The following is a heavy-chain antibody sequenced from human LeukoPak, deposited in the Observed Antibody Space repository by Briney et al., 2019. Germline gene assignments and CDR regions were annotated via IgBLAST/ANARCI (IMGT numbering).Heavy chain of an antibody. CDR3: AGGGDMSARTDY. D-gene: IGHD6-6*01. Sequence: PSQTLSLTCTVSGGSISSGDYYWTWIRQPPGKGLEWIGYIYYSGSTYYNPSLKSRVTISVDTSKNQFSLRLNSVTAADTAVYYCAGGGDMSARTDYWGQGTLVTVSS. CDR1: GGSISSGDYY. V-gene: IGHV4-30-4*08. CDR2: IYYSGST. J-gene: IGHJ4*02.